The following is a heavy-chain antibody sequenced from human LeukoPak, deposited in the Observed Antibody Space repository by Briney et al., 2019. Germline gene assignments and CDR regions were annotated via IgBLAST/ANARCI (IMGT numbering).Heavy chain of an antibody. V-gene: IGHV3-23*01. D-gene: IGHD6-19*01. CDR3: ASGWYSSGWYDY. CDR1: GFTFSSYA. Sequence: PGGSLRLSCAASGFTFSSYAMSWVRQAPGKGLEWVSAISGSGGSTYYADSVKGRFTISRDNSKNTLYLQMNSLRAEDTAVYYCASGWYSSGWYDYWGQGTLATVSS. CDR2: ISGSGGST. J-gene: IGHJ4*02.